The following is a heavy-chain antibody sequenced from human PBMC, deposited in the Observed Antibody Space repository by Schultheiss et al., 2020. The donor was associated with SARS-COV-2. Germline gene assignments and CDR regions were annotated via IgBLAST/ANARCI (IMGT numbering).Heavy chain of an antibody. D-gene: IGHD3-10*01. Sequence: GGSLRLSCAASGFTFSSYGMHWVRQAPGKGLEWVAVISWDGSAIYYEDPVKGRFTISRDNSKNTLYLQMNSLRAEDTAVYYCARDRVLLWFGELGDAFDIWGQGTMVTVSS. CDR2: ISWDGSAI. CDR1: GFTFSSYG. V-gene: IGHV3-30*03. CDR3: ARDRVLLWFGELGDAFDI. J-gene: IGHJ3*02.